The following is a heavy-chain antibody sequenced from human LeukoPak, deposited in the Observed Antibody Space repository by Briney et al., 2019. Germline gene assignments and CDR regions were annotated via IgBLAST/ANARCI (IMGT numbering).Heavy chain of an antibody. J-gene: IGHJ6*03. V-gene: IGHV1-69*05. CDR2: IIPIFGTA. CDR3: ARCNYDFWSEPYYYYYMDV. Sequence: GASVKVSCKASGGTFSSYAISWVRQAPGQGLGWMGGIIPIFGTANYAQKFQGRVTITTDESTSTAYMELSSLRSEDTAVYYCARCNYDFWSEPYYYYYMDVWGKGTTVTVSS. CDR1: GGTFSSYA. D-gene: IGHD3-3*01.